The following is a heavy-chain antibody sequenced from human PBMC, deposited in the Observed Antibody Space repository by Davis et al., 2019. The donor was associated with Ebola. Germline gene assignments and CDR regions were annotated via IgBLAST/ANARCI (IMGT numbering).Heavy chain of an antibody. Sequence: HTGGSLRLSCAAYGFTFSDYWMHWVRQAPGKGLVWVSRINYDGSRTVYADPVKGRFTISRDNAKNTVYMQMNSLSAEDTAVYYCAREREEGTNKNFDYWGQGSLVTVSS. J-gene: IGHJ4*02. D-gene: IGHD1/OR15-1a*01. CDR1: GFTFSDYW. V-gene: IGHV3-74*01. CDR2: INYDGSRT. CDR3: AREREEGTNKNFDY.